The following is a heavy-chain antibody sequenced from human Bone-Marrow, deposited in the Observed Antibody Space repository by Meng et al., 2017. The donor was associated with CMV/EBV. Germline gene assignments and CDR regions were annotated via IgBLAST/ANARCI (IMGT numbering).Heavy chain of an antibody. V-gene: IGHV3-11*01. CDR1: GFTLSDYY. J-gene: IGHJ4*02. CDR3: ARELGGRFDF. Sequence: GGSLRLSCAVSGFTLSDYYMSWIRQAPGKGLEWVSLIGTSETTKHYADSVKGRFTVSRDIAKRSLSLHMNSLRAEDTAAYYCARELGGRFDFWGQGTLVTVSS. CDR2: IGTSETTK. D-gene: IGHD3-16*01.